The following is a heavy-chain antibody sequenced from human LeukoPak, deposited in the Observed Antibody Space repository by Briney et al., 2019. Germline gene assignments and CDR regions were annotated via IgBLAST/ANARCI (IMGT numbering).Heavy chain of an antibody. D-gene: IGHD1-26*01. J-gene: IGHJ6*03. CDR1: GFTFSTYN. CDR2: ITSTSSYM. CDR3: ARDPYSGGYGDDYYYYMDV. Sequence: GGSLRPSCAASGFTFSTYNMNWVRQAPGKGLEWVSSITSTSSYMYYADSVKGRFTISRDNAQNSLYLHMSSLRAEDTAVYYCARDPYSGGYGDDYYYYMDVWGKGTTVTISS. V-gene: IGHV3-21*01.